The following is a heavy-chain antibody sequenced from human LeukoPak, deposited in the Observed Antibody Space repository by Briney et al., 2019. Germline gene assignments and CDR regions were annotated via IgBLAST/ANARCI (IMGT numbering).Heavy chain of an antibody. CDR3: ARVRLTYYDFWSGYPHYLELFDY. V-gene: IGHV7-4-1*02. Sequence: GASVKVSCKASGYTFTGYYMHWVRQAPGQGLEWMGWINTNTGNPTYAQGFTGRFVFSLDTSVSTAYLQISSLKAEDTAVYYCARVRLTYYDFWSGYPHYLELFDYWGQGTLVTVSS. CDR2: INTNTGNP. D-gene: IGHD3-3*01. J-gene: IGHJ4*02. CDR1: GYTFTGYY.